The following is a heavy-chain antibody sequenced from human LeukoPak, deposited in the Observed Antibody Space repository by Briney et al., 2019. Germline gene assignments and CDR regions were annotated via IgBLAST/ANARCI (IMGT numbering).Heavy chain of an antibody. V-gene: IGHV3-9*03. CDR3: AKDRYSSGQYSNFDY. Sequence: GRSLRLSCAASGFTFDDYAMHWVRQAPGKCLEWVSGISWNSGSIGYADSVKGRFTISRDNAKNSLYLQMNSLRAEDMALYYCAKDRYSSGQYSNFDYWGQGTLVTVSS. J-gene: IGHJ4*02. CDR2: ISWNSGSI. D-gene: IGHD6-19*01. CDR1: GFTFDDYA.